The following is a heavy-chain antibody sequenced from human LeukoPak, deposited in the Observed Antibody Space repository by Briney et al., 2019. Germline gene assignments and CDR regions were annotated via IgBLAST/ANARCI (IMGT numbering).Heavy chain of an antibody. CDR1: GYTFTGYY. J-gene: IGHJ4*02. D-gene: IGHD2-2*01. CDR3: ARVGGDIVVVPAAPWYFDY. V-gene: IGHV1-2*02. CDR2: INPNSGGT. Sequence: ASVKVSCKASGYTFTGYYMHWVRQAPGQGLEWMGWINPNSGGTNYAQKFQGRVTITADESTSTAYMELSSLRSEDTAVYYCARVGGDIVVVPAAPWYFDYWGQGTLVTVSS.